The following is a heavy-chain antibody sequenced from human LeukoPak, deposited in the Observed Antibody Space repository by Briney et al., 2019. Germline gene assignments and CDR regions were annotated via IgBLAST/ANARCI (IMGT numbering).Heavy chain of an antibody. CDR2: ISGSGVGT. J-gene: IGHJ3*02. CDR1: GFTFSNYT. D-gene: IGHD2-21*01. V-gene: IGHV3-23*01. Sequence: EGSLRLSCAASGFTFSNYTMNWVRQAPGKGLEWVSAISGSGVGTYYADSVKGRFTISRDNSWNTLYLQMSSLRAEDTAVYYCAKDQVISGSEASDIWGKGQWSPSLQ. CDR3: AKDQVISGSEASDI.